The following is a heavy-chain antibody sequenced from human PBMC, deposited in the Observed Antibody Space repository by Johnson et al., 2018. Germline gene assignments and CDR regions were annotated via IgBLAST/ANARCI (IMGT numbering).Heavy chain of an antibody. CDR2: INPDGRST. CDR3: VRDYYRSTDY. CDR1: GLTFSAYW. V-gene: IGHV3-74*01. Sequence: VQLVESGGGLVQPGGSRRLSCAASGLTFSAYWMHWVRRAPGKGLVWVSLINPDGRSTFYADSVKGRFPISRDNAKNTLYLHMNSPRAEDTAVYYCVRDYYRSTDYWGQGTLVTVSS. J-gene: IGHJ4*02. D-gene: IGHD3-10*01.